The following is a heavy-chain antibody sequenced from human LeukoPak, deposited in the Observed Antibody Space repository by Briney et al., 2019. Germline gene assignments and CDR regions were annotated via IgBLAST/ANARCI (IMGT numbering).Heavy chain of an antibody. D-gene: IGHD6-6*01. CDR1: GFTFSSYS. Sequence: GGSLRLSCAASGFTFSSYSMNWVRQAPGKGLEWVSSISSSSSYIYYADSVKGRFTISRDNAKNSLYLQMNSLRAEDTAVYYCARGAGSSSSGGLSDYWGQGTLVTVSS. V-gene: IGHV3-21*01. J-gene: IGHJ4*02. CDR3: ARGAGSSSSGGLSDY. CDR2: ISSSSSYI.